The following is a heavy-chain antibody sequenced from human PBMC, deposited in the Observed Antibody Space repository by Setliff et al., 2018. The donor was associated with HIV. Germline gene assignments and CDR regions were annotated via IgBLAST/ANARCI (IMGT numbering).Heavy chain of an antibody. CDR1: GYTLTELS. CDR3: ATFPIECSGGSCYASGVDY. V-gene: IGHV1-24*01. Sequence: ASVKVSCKVSGYTLTELSIHWVQQAPGKGLEWMGRVDPQDGETLYAEKFQGRVTISADTSTDTAYVELSSLRSEDTAVYYCATFPIECSGGSCYASGVDYWGQGTLVTVSS. J-gene: IGHJ4*02. CDR2: VDPQDGET. D-gene: IGHD2-15*01.